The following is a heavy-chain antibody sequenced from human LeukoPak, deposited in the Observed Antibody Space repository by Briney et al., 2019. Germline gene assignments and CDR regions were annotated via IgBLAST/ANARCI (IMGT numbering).Heavy chain of an antibody. CDR3: ARDRRDTYYYDSSGYFYGMDV. V-gene: IGHV1-69*13. J-gene: IGHJ6*02. CDR1: GGTFSSYA. D-gene: IGHD3-22*01. CDR2: IIPIFGTA. Sequence: GASVKVSCKASGGTFSSYAISWVRQAPGQGLEWMGGIIPIFGTANYAQKFQGRVTITADESTSTAYMELSSLRSEDTAVYYCARDRRDTYYYDSSGYFYGMDVWGQGTTVTVSS.